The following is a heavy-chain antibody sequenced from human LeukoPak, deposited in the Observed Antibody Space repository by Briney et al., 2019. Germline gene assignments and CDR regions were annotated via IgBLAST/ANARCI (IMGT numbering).Heavy chain of an antibody. V-gene: IGHV3-7*01. D-gene: IGHD3-3*01. Sequence: GGSLRLSCAASGFTFSSYWMSWVRQAPGKGLEWVANIKQDGSEKYYVDSVKGRFTISRDNAKNSLYLQMNSLRAEDTAVYYCARDQYYDFWSGYYRGLFDYLGQGTLVTVSS. J-gene: IGHJ4*02. CDR1: GFTFSSYW. CDR2: IKQDGSEK. CDR3: ARDQYYDFWSGYYRGLFDY.